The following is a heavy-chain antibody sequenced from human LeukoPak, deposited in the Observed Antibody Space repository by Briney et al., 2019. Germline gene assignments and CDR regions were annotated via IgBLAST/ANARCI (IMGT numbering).Heavy chain of an antibody. V-gene: IGHV4-34*01. CDR3: ARGTPRYYYDSSGYCDY. D-gene: IGHD3-22*01. Sequence: PSETLSLTCAVYGGSFSGYYWSWIRQPPGKGLEWIGEINHGGSTNYNPSLKSRVTISVDTSKNQFSLKLSSVTAADTAVYYCARGTPRYYYDSSGYCDYWGQGTLVTVSS. J-gene: IGHJ4*02. CDR1: GGSFSGYY. CDR2: INHGGST.